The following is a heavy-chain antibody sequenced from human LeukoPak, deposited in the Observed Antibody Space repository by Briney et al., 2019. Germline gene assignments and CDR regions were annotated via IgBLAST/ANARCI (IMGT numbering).Heavy chain of an antibody. D-gene: IGHD3-3*01. V-gene: IGHV3-21*01. Sequence: PGGSLRLSCAASGFILSDYNINWVRQAPGKGLEWVSSISSSGGSSIFYADSVKGRFSVSRDNAQDSVFLQMNSLRVEDTAVYYCARIGDPNVWSVSYYMDVWGKGTTVAVSS. CDR1: GFILSDYN. CDR3: ARIGDPNVWSVSYYMDV. J-gene: IGHJ6*03. CDR2: ISSSGGSSI.